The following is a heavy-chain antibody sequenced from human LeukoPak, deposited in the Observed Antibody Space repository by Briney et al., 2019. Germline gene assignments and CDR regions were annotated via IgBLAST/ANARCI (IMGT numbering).Heavy chain of an antibody. D-gene: IGHD3-10*01. J-gene: IGHJ5*02. CDR1: GFTFSSYG. CDR2: ISYDGSNK. Sequence: GGSLRLSCAASGFTFSSYGMHWVRQAPGKGLEWVAVISYDGSNKYYADSVKGRFTISGDNSKNTLYLQMNSLRAEDTAVYYCAKDPGVAGRGPYNWFDPWGQGTLVTVSS. CDR3: AKDPGVAGRGPYNWFDP. V-gene: IGHV3-30*18.